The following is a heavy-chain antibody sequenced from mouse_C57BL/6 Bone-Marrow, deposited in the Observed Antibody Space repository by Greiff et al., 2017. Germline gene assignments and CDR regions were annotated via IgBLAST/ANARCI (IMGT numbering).Heavy chain of an antibody. J-gene: IGHJ3*01. CDR3: ARLGGNLFAY. CDR1: GYTFTSYG. Sequence: QVQLQQSGAELARPGASVKLSCKASGYTFTSYGISWVKQRTGQGLEWIGEIYPRSGNTYYNEKFKGKATLTADKSSSTAYMELRSLTSEDSAVFFCARLGGNLFAYWGQGTLVTVSA. D-gene: IGHD2-1*01. CDR2: IYPRSGNT. V-gene: IGHV1-81*01.